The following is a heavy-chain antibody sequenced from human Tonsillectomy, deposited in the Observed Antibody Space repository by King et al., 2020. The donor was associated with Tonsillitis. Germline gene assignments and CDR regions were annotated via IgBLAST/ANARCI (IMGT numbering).Heavy chain of an antibody. CDR2: ISWNSGSI. V-gene: IGHV3-9*01. CDR1: GFTFDDYA. J-gene: IGHJ4*02. D-gene: IGHD3-9*01. Sequence: VQLVESGGGLVQPGRSLRLSCAASGFTFDDYAMHWVRQAPGKGLEWVSGISWNSGSIGYADSVKGRFTISRDNAKNSLYLQMNSLRAEDTALYYCAKDETRGAQDNLTGYHDYWGQGTLVTVSS. CDR3: AKDETRGAQDNLTGYHDY.